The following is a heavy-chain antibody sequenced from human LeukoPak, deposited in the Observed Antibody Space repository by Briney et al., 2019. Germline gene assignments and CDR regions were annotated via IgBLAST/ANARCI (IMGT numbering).Heavy chain of an antibody. CDR2: IYYSGST. J-gene: IGHJ6*03. CDR3: ARVSVDYYYYYMDV. D-gene: IGHD4-23*01. CDR1: GGSFSGYY. Sequence: PSETLSLTCAVYGGSFSGYYWSWIRQPPGKGLEWIGYIYYSGSTNYDPSLKSRVTISVDTSKNQFSLKLSSVTAADTAVYYCARVSVDYYYYYMDVWGKGTTVTVSS. V-gene: IGHV4-59*01.